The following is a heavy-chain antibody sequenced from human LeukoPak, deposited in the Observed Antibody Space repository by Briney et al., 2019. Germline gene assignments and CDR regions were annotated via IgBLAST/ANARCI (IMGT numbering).Heavy chain of an antibody. V-gene: IGHV4-39*01. J-gene: IGHJ4*02. Sequence: SETLSLTCTGSGGSISSSSYYWGWIRQPPGKGLEWIGSIYYSGSTYYNPSLKSRVTISVDTSKNQFSLKLSSVTAADTAVYYCARLSIAAAGIINYWGQGTPVTVSS. D-gene: IGHD6-13*01. CDR2: IYYSGST. CDR3: ARLSIAAAGIINY. CDR1: GGSISSSSYY.